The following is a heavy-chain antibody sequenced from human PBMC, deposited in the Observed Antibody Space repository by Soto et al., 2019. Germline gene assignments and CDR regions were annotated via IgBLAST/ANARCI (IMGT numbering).Heavy chain of an antibody. CDR1: GYTFRTYG. Sequence: QVQLVQSGSEVKKPGASVKVSCKASGYTFRTYGITWVRQAPGQGLEWVAWISVHTGDTKYAQKLQGRVSLTTDTFTTTAYIELRGLTSVDTAIDYCARARAEYSSSFSYYFDSWGQGTLVTVSS. CDR3: ARARAEYSSSFSYYFDS. D-gene: IGHD6-6*01. V-gene: IGHV1-18*01. J-gene: IGHJ4*02. CDR2: ISVHTGDT.